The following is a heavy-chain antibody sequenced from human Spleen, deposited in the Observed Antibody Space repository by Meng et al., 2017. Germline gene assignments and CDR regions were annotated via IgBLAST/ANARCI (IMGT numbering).Heavy chain of an antibody. J-gene: IGHJ6*02. D-gene: IGHD2-15*01. Sequence: GESLKISCTASGFSFSDYYMTWTRQAPGKGLEWVSYISTSGDVIYHADFVKGRFTISRDNTKNSLYLQMNSLRAEDTAVYYCARERGYCSGGSCYHWYYYGMDVWGQGTTVTVSS. CDR3: ARERGYCSGGSCYHWYYYGMDV. CDR2: ISTSGDVI. CDR1: GFSFSDYY. V-gene: IGHV3-11*04.